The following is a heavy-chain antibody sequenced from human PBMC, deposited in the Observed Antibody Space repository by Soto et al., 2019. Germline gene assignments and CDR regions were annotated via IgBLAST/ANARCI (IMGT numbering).Heavy chain of an antibody. J-gene: IGHJ5*02. CDR2: ISYDGSNK. CDR3: AKDQDSSGWYWFDP. D-gene: IGHD6-19*01. V-gene: IGHV3-30*18. CDR1: GFTFSSYG. Sequence: GGSLRLSCAASGFTFSSYGMHWVRQAPGKGLEWVAVISYDGSNKYYADSVKGRFTISRDNSKNTLYLQMNSLRAEDTAVYYCAKDQDSSGWYWFDPWGQGTLVTVSS.